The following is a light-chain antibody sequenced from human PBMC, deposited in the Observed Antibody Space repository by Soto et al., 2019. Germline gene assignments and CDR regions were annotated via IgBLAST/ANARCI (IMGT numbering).Light chain of an antibody. V-gene: IGKV3-15*01. CDR2: GAS. CDR1: QSVSNN. CDR3: QQYNNWPGT. J-gene: IGKJ1*01. Sequence: EIVMTQSPATLSVSPGERATVSGSACQSVSNNVAWYQHKPGPAPRLLISGASARATGFPARFSGSGSGTEFTLTISSLQSEDFAVYYCQQYNNWPGTFGQGTKV.